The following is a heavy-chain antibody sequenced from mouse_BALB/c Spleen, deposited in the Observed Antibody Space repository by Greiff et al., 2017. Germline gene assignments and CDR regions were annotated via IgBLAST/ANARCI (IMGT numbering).Heavy chain of an antibody. Sequence: DVKLVESGGDLVKPGGSLKLSCAASGFTFSSYGMSWVRQTPDKRLEWVATISSGGSYTYYPDSVKGRFTISRDNAKNTLYLQMSSLKSEDTAMYYCARHEVPYGSSYDAMDYWGQGTSVTVSS. V-gene: IGHV5-6*02. J-gene: IGHJ4*01. CDR2: ISSGGSYT. CDR1: GFTFSSYG. D-gene: IGHD1-1*01. CDR3: ARHEVPYGSSYDAMDY.